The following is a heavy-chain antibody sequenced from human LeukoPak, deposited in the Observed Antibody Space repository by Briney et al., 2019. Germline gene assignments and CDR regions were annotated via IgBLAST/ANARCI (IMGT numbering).Heavy chain of an antibody. CDR2: IRFDGSDK. CDR3: ARGDGSGYLY. Sequence: GSLRLSCGASGFTFSSYGMHWVRQAPGKGLEWVAYIRFDGSDKYYADSVRGRFTISRDNAKNSLYLQMNSLRAEDTAVYYCARGDGSGYLYWGQGTLVTVSS. V-gene: IGHV3-30*02. CDR1: GFTFSSYG. J-gene: IGHJ4*02. D-gene: IGHD3-22*01.